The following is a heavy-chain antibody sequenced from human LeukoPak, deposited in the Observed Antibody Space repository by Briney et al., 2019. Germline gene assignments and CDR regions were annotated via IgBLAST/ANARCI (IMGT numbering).Heavy chain of an antibody. CDR3: ARVRYYYYMDV. V-gene: IGHV4-39*07. CDR2: INHSGST. J-gene: IGHJ6*03. CDR1: GGSISSSSYY. Sequence: SETLSLTCTVSGGSISSSSYYWGWIRQPPGKGLEWIGEINHSGSTNYNPSLKSRVTISVDTSKNQFSLKLSSVTAADTAVYYCARVRYYYYMDVWGKGTTVTVSS.